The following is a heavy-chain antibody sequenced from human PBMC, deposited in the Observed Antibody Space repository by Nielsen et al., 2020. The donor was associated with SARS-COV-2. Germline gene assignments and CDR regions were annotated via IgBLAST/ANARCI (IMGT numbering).Heavy chain of an antibody. D-gene: IGHD4-17*01. CDR3: ARGFPTTGDYGSHFDY. Sequence: SVKVSYKASGGTFSSYAISWVRQAPGQGLEWMGGIIPIFGTANYAQKFQGRVTITADESTSTAYMELSSLRSEDTAVYYCARGFPTTGDYGSHFDYWGQGTLVTVSS. CDR1: GGTFSSYA. V-gene: IGHV1-69*13. CDR2: IIPIFGTA. J-gene: IGHJ4*02.